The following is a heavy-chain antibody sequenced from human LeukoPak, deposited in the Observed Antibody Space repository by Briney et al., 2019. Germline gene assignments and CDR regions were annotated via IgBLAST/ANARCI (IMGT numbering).Heavy chain of an antibody. V-gene: IGHV4-4*07. CDR2: IYNSGST. Sequence: PSETLSLTCTVSGGSISSYSWSWIRQPAGKGLEWIGRIYNSGSTNYNPSLKSRVTMSVDTSKNQFSLKLSSVTAADTAVYYCARVGYYDSSGYYPWGQGTLVTVSS. CDR1: GGSISSYS. CDR3: ARVGYYDSSGYYP. J-gene: IGHJ5*02. D-gene: IGHD3-22*01.